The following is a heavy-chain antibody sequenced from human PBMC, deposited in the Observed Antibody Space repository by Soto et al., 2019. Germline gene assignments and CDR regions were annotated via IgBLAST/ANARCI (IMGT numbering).Heavy chain of an antibody. J-gene: IGHJ5*02. CDR3: ARTTAVPNSLRSRYFFDP. CDR2: VYYSGTT. V-gene: IGHV4-61*01. Sequence: SETLSLTCSVSGASVSNKTYYWSWIRQPPGKRLEWLGYVYYSGTTNYTPSLKGRVTMSVDLSKNQFSLRLTSVTAVDTALYYCARTTAVPNSLRSRYFFDPWGQGTLVTVSS. CDR1: GASVSNKTYY. D-gene: IGHD4-17*01.